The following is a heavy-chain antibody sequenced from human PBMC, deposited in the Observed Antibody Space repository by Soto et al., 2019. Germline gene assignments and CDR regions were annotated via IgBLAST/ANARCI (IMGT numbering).Heavy chain of an antibody. CDR2: ITWNSTVI. J-gene: IGHJ4*02. CDR1: GFTFDDFA. V-gene: IGHV3-9*01. D-gene: IGHD2-15*01. CDR3: TRGGPDAFCGGGRCYFDY. Sequence: EVQLVESGGGLVQPGRSLRLSCAASGFTFDDFAMHWVRRVPGKGLEWVSSITWNSTVIGYVDSVKGPFTISRDNAKNSLYLQMNSLRPEDTAFYYCTRGGPDAFCGGGRCYFDYWGQGTLVTVSS.